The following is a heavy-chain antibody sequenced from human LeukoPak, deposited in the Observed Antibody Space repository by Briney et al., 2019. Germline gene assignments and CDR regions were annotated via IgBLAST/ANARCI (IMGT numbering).Heavy chain of an antibody. CDR2: ISYDGSNK. Sequence: GGSLRLSCAASGFTFSSYGMHWVRQAPGKGLEWVAVISYDGSNKYYADSVKGRFTVSRDNSKNTLYLQMNSLRAEDTAVYYCATGKTRQYDYWGQGTLVTDSS. J-gene: IGHJ4*02. CDR3: ATGKTRQYDY. D-gene: IGHD4-11*01. V-gene: IGHV3-30*03. CDR1: GFTFSSYG.